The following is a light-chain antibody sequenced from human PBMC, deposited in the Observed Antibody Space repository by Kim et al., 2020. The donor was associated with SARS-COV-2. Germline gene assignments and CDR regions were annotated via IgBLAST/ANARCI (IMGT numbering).Light chain of an antibody. Sequence: PGQRAPLFCRASQSVSSSYLAWDQQKPGQAPRLLIYGASSRATGIPDRFSGSGSGTDFTLTISRLEPEDFAVYYCQQYGSSPPYSFGQGTKLEI. J-gene: IGKJ2*03. CDR2: GAS. CDR3: QQYGSSPPYS. V-gene: IGKV3-20*01. CDR1: QSVSSSY.